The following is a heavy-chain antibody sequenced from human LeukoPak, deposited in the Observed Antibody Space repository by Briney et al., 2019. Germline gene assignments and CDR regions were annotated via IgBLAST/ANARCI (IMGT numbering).Heavy chain of an antibody. J-gene: IGHJ4*02. CDR1: GGTFSSYA. Sequence: ASVKVSCKASGGTFSSYAISWVRQAPGRGLEWMGGIIPIFGTANYAQKFQGRVTITADESTSTAYMELSSLRSEDTAVYYCARTRSTRFLANLGYFDYWGQGTLVTVSS. D-gene: IGHD3-3*01. CDR3: ARTRSTRFLANLGYFDY. V-gene: IGHV1-69*13. CDR2: IIPIFGTA.